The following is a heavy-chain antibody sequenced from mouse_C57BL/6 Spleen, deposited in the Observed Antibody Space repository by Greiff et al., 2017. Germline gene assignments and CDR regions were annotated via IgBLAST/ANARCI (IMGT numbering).Heavy chain of an antibody. Sequence: EVQLQQSGAELVRPGASVKLSCTASGFNIKDDYMHWVKQRPEQGLEWIGRIDPENGDTEYASKFQGKATITADTSSSTAYLQLSSLTSEDSAVYDCGYCDGYGYFDVWGTGTTVTVSS. J-gene: IGHJ1*03. D-gene: IGHD2-3*01. CDR1: GFNIKDDY. CDR3: GYCDGYGYFDV. CDR2: IDPENGDT. V-gene: IGHV14-4*01.